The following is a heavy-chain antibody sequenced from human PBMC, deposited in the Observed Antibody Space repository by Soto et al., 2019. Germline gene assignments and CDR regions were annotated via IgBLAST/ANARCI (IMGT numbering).Heavy chain of an antibody. Sequence: SVKVACKASGYTFTSYAMHWVRQAPGQGLEWMGRIIPILGIANYAQKFQGRVTITADKSTSTAYMELSSLRSEDTAVYYCARAYSGYDYYYYGMDVWGQGTTVTVSS. J-gene: IGHJ6*02. V-gene: IGHV1-69*04. CDR3: ARAYSGYDYYYYGMDV. CDR1: GYTFTSYA. CDR2: IIPILGIA. D-gene: IGHD5-12*01.